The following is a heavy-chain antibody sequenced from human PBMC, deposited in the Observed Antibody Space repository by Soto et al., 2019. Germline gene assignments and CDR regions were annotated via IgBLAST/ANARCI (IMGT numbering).Heavy chain of an antibody. CDR1: GFTFSDYA. Sequence: EVQVVESEGGVVPPGGSLRLSCAGSGFTFSDYAMTWVRQAPGKGLEWVSTTRSNGEYTYYGDSAKGRFTVSRDNSKNTLYLEMSSMRAENTAVYYCAKDSSNVAVSAARVYGMDVWGQGTTVTVSS. V-gene: IGHV3-23*04. J-gene: IGHJ6*02. CDR2: TRSNGEYT. D-gene: IGHD2-2*01. CDR3: AKDSSNVAVSAARVYGMDV.